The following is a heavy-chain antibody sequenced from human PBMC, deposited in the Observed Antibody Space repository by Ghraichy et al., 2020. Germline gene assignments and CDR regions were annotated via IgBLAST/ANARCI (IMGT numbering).Heavy chain of an antibody. CDR3: VRGSDYGNFDY. Sequence: SETLSLTCTVSGGSISSYYWSWIRQPPGKGLEWIGYIYYSGSTNYNPSLKSRVTILVDTSKNQFSLKLSSVTAADTAVYYCVRGSDYGNFDYWCQGTLVTVSS. CDR1: GGSISSYY. J-gene: IGHJ4*02. CDR2: IYYSGST. V-gene: IGHV4-59*01. D-gene: IGHD1-26*01.